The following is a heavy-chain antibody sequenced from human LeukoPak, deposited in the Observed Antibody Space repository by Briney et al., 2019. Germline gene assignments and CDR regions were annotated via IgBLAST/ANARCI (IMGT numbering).Heavy chain of an antibody. CDR3: ASLPVAGSDDAFDI. V-gene: IGHV3-33*01. Sequence: GGSLRLSCAASGFTFSTYGMHWVRQAPGKGLEWVAIIWYDGGNKYYADSVQGRFTISRDNSRDTLFLQMNSLRPDDTAVYYCASLPVAGSDDAFDIWGQGTMVTVSS. D-gene: IGHD6-19*01. J-gene: IGHJ3*02. CDR1: GFTFSTYG. CDR2: IWYDGGNK.